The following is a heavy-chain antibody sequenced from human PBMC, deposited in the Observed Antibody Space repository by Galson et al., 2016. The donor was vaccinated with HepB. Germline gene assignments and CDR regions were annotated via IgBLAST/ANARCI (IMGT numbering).Heavy chain of an antibody. CDR1: GLPSNNYA. CDR3: GILYGGFDP. CDR2: ISGDGRNT. Sequence: SLRLSCAASGLPSNNYAMHWVRQAPGKGLECVSLISGDGRNTYYADSVKGRFSISRANSKKSLYLEMSSLRTEDTAFYYCGILYGGFDPWGQGTLVTVSS. J-gene: IGHJ5*02. D-gene: IGHD2/OR15-2a*01. V-gene: IGHV3-43*02.